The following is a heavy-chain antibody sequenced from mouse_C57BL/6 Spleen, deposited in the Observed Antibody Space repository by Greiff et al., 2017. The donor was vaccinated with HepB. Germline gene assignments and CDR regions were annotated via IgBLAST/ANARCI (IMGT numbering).Heavy chain of an antibody. Sequence: VQLQQPGAELVRPGASVKLSCKASGFTFTDYYMHWVKQRPEQGLEWIGRIHPEDGDTEYAPKFQGKATMTVDTSSNTAYLQLSSLTSEDTAVYYCSLPPLTTVEGDFWGQGTTLTVSS. J-gene: IGHJ2*01. D-gene: IGHD1-1*01. V-gene: IGHV14-1*01. CDR2: IHPEDGDT. CDR3: SLPPLTTVEGDF. CDR1: GFTFTDYY.